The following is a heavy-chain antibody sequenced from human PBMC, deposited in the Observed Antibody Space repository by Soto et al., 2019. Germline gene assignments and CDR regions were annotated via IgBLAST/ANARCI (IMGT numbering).Heavy chain of an antibody. Sequence: QVQLVQSGVEVKKPGASVKVSCKASGYTFTDYRMIWVRQAPGQGLEWMGIINPSGGSTDYAPNFQCTVTLTRDSFTSTVYMELSNLRSEDTAVYYCARPAGRLANWFDPWGQGTLVTVSS. D-gene: IGHD6-6*01. CDR1: GYTFTDYR. CDR3: ARPAGRLANWFDP. CDR2: INPSGGST. J-gene: IGHJ5*02. V-gene: IGHV1-46*01.